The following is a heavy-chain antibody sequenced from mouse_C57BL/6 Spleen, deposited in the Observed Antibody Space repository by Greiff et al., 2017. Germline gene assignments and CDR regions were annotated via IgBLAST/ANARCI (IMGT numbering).Heavy chain of an antibody. J-gene: IGHJ1*03. D-gene: IGHD1-1*01. CDR3: TREGYYGSGYFDV. CDR1: GFTFSDAW. CDR2: IRNKANNHAT. Sequence: VQLKESGGGLVQPGGSMKLSCAASGFTFSDAWMDWVRQSPEKGLEWVAEIRNKANNHATYYAESVKGRFTISRDDSKSSVYLQMNSLRAEDTGIYYCTREGYYGSGYFDVWGTGTTVTVSS. V-gene: IGHV6-6*01.